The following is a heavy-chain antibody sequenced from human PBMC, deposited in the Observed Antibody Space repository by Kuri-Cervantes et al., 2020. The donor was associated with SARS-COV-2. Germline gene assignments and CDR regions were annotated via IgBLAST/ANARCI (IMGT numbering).Heavy chain of an antibody. V-gene: IGHV3-30*03. CDR1: GFTFSSYS. D-gene: IGHD6-13*01. CDR3: ATESSSWYGGSFDY. Sequence: GESLKISCAASGFTFSSYSMNWVRQAPGKGLEWVAVISYDGSNKYYADSVKGRFTISRDNSKNTPYLQMNSLRAEDTAVYYCATESSSWYGGSFDYWGQGTLVTVSS. J-gene: IGHJ4*02. CDR2: ISYDGSNK.